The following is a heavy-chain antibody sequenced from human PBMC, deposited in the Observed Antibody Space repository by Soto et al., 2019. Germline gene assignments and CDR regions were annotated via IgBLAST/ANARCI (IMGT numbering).Heavy chain of an antibody. J-gene: IGHJ6*03. D-gene: IGHD4-4*01. CDR2: INHSGST. CDR1: GGSFSGYY. CDR3: ARGNTVTTDYYYYCYMDV. Sequence: SETLSLTCAVYGGSFSGYYWSWIRQPPGKGLEWIGEINHSGSTNYNPSLKSRVTISVDTSKNQFSLKLSSVTAADTAVYYCARGNTVTTDYYYYCYMDVWGKGTTVTVSS. V-gene: IGHV4-34*01.